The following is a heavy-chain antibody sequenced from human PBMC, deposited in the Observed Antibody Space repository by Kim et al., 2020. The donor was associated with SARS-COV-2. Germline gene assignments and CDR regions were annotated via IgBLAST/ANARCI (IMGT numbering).Heavy chain of an antibody. J-gene: IGHJ3*02. CDR3: ARASQGDYDILTGYPYSAFDI. V-gene: IGHV4-4*07. D-gene: IGHD3-9*01. CDR2: IYTSGST. Sequence: SETLSLTCTVSGGSISSYYWSWIRQPAGKGLEWIGRIYTSGSTNYNPSLKSRVTMSVDTSKNQFSLKLSSVTAADTAVYYCARASQGDYDILTGYPYSAFDIWGQGTMVTVSS. CDR1: GGSISSYY.